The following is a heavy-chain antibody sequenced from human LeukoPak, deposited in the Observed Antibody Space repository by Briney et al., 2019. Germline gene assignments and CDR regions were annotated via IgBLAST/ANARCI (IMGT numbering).Heavy chain of an antibody. D-gene: IGHD3-22*01. CDR1: GGSISSYY. CDR3: AREPPRGGYYDSSGYYHANHYFDY. CDR2: IYTSGST. Sequence: SETLSLTCTVSGGSISSYYWSWIRQPAGKGLEWIGRIYTSGSTNYNPSLKSRVTMSVDTSKNQFSLKLSSVTAADTAVYYCAREPPRGGYYDSSGYYHANHYFDYWGQGTLVTVSS. V-gene: IGHV4-4*07. J-gene: IGHJ4*02.